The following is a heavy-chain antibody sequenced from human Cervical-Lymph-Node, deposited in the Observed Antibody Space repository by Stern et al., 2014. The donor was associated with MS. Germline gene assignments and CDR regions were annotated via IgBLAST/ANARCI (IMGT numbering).Heavy chain of an antibody. Sequence: QVQLVESGPGLVKPSETLSLTCTVSGGSVSSYYWSWIRQPPGKGLEWIGDSYYSGSTDYNPSLKSRVTISVDTSKNQFSLKLRSVTAADTAVYYCAAAVDIIMTRPWNFDLWGRGTLVTVSS. D-gene: IGHD5-12*01. J-gene: IGHJ2*01. CDR1: GGSVSSYY. V-gene: IGHV4-59*02. CDR3: AAAVDIIMTRPWNFDL. CDR2: SYYSGST.